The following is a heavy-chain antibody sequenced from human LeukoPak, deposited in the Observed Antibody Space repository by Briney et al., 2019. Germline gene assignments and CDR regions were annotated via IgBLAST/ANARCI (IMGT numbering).Heavy chain of an antibody. V-gene: IGHV1-2*02. D-gene: IGHD5-18*01. CDR3: ARDARSGYRYGPKVDY. CDR1: GYTFTGYY. CDR2: INPNSGGT. J-gene: IGHJ4*02. Sequence: GASVKVSCKASGYTFTGYYMHWVRQAPGQGLEWMGWINPNSGGTNYAQKIQGRVTMTRDTSISTAYMELSRLRSDDTAVYYCARDARSGYRYGPKVDYWGQGTLVTVSS.